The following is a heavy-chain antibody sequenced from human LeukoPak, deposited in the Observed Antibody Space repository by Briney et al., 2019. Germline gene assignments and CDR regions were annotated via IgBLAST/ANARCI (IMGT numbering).Heavy chain of an antibody. Sequence: GGSLRLSCAASGFTFSSYSMNWVRQAPGKGLEWVAVISYGGSNKYYADSVKGRFTISRDNSKNTLYLQMNSLRTEDTAVYYCAKDMRHTDYWGQGTLVTVSS. D-gene: IGHD2-21*01. J-gene: IGHJ4*02. V-gene: IGHV3-30*18. CDR2: ISYGGSNK. CDR3: AKDMRHTDY. CDR1: GFTFSSYS.